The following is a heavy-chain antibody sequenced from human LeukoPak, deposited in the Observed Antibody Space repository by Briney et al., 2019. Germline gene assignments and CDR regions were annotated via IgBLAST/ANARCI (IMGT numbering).Heavy chain of an antibody. CDR3: ARVVYYGYTYGKYYFDY. V-gene: IGHV4-59*01. D-gene: IGHD5-18*01. CDR2: IYYSGST. CDR1: GSSISSYY. Sequence: SETLSLTCTVSGSSISSYYWSWIRQPPGKGLEWIGYIYYSGSTNYNPSLKGRVTISIDTSKNQFSLKLSSVTAADTAMCYCARVVYYGYTYGKYYFDYWGQGTLVTVSS. J-gene: IGHJ4*02.